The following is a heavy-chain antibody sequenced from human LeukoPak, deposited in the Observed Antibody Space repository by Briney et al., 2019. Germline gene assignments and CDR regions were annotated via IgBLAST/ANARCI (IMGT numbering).Heavy chain of an antibody. J-gene: IGHJ4*02. Sequence: PGGSLRLSCAASGFTFSSYIMNWVRQAPGKGLEWVSSISSDSSHIYYADSVKGRFTISRDNAKNSLYLQMNSLRAEDTAVYYCARGSVGGGNYFDYWGQGTLVTVSS. V-gene: IGHV3-21*01. CDR1: GFTFSSYI. CDR2: ISSDSSHI. CDR3: ARGSVGGGNYFDY. D-gene: IGHD3-16*01.